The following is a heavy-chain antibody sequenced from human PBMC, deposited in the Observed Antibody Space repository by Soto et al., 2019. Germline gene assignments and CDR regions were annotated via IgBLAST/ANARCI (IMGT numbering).Heavy chain of an antibody. D-gene: IGHD5-18*01. Sequence: ASVKVSCKASGYTFTSYAMHWVRQAPGQRLEWMGWINAGNGNTKYSQKFQGRVTITRDTSASTAYMELSSLRSEDTAVYYCARDGNGRGYSHGIFDYWGQGTLVTVSS. J-gene: IGHJ4*02. V-gene: IGHV1-3*01. CDR2: INAGNGNT. CDR1: GYTFTSYA. CDR3: ARDGNGRGYSHGIFDY.